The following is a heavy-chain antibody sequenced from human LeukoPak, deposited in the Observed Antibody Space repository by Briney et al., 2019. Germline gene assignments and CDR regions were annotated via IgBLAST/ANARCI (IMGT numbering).Heavy chain of an antibody. CDR1: GFTFSSYW. V-gene: IGHV3-7*03. D-gene: IGHD3-16*01. CDR3: ARGGGLDV. Sequence: GGSLRLSCAASGFTFSSYWMNWARQAPGKGREWVASINHNGNVNYYVDSVKGRLTISRDNAKNSLYLQMSNLRAEDTAVYFCARGGGLDVWGQGATVTVSS. J-gene: IGHJ6*02. CDR2: INHNGNVN.